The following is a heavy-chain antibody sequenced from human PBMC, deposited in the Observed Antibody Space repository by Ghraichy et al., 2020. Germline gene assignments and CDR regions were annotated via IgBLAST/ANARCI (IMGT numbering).Heavy chain of an antibody. Sequence: GESLNISCSASGFTFSSYSMNWVRQAPGKGPEWVSYISSSSTTIYYADSVKGRFTISRDNARNSLYLQRNSLRDEDTAVYYCSRDSACSTKSCFRWFDPWGQGTLVTVSS. J-gene: IGHJ5*02. D-gene: IGHD2-2*01. CDR2: ISSSSTTI. V-gene: IGHV3-48*02. CDR3: SRDSACSTKSCFRWFDP. CDR1: GFTFSSYS.